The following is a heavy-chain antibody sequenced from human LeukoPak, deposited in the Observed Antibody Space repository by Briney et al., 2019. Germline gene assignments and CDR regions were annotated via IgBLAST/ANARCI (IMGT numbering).Heavy chain of an antibody. CDR2: IYSGDNT. Sequence: VGSLRLSCAASGFTVSNNYMSWVRHAPGKGLEWVSVIYSGDNTYYVESVKGRFTISRDNSKNTLFLQMNRLRAEDTAVYYCAGRRVLDAYYWGQGTLVTVSS. CDR1: GFTVSNNY. V-gene: IGHV3-66*02. CDR3: AGRRVLDAYY. J-gene: IGHJ4*02. D-gene: IGHD3-16*01.